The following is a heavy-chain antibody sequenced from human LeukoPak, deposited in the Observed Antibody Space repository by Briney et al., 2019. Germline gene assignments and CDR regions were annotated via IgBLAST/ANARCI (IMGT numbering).Heavy chain of an antibody. J-gene: IGHJ3*01. D-gene: IGHD1-26*01. Sequence: GRSLTLPCAASGFTFYDYAMHWVRQVPGKGLEWVGGVNRNSGTIAYGDSVKGRFTISRDNARYSLYLQMNSLRTEDTALYYCAKDLAVGTTPRVYAFDVWGQGTMVTVS. V-gene: IGHV3-9*01. CDR1: GFTFYDYA. CDR2: VNRNSGTI. CDR3: AKDLAVGTTPRVYAFDV.